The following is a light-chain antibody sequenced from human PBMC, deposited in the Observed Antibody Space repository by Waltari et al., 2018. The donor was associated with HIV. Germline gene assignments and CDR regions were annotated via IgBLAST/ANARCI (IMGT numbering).Light chain of an antibody. CDR3: QSYDTRSSGFLV. CDR1: RSNIGANYD. CDR2: GNI. J-gene: IGLJ3*02. V-gene: IGLV1-40*01. Sequence: QSVLTQPPSVSGAPGPTVTISCTGSRSNIGANYDVPRYQQRQGRAPKVLLYGNIYRPPGVPDRFSGSKSGTSASLAITGLQADDEGYYYCQSYDTRSSGFLVFGGGTKVTVL.